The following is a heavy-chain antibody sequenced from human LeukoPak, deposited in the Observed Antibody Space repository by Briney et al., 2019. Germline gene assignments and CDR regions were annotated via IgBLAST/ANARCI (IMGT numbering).Heavy chain of an antibody. Sequence: SETLSLTCAVYGGSFSGYYWSWIRQPPGKGLEWIGEINHSGSTNYNPSLKSRVTISVDTSKNQFSLKLSSVTAADTAVYYCAGGRIAAAGNWGQGTLVTVSS. CDR3: AGGRIAAAGN. D-gene: IGHD6-13*01. J-gene: IGHJ4*02. V-gene: IGHV4-34*01. CDR2: INHSGST. CDR1: GGSFSGYY.